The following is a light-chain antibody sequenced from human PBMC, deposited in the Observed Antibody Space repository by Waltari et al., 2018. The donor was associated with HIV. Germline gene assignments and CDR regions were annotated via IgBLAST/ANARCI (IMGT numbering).Light chain of an antibody. Sequence: QSVLTQPPSASGTPGQGVTIYCVGDSSNIGSNYVYGYHQLPGTAPKVLIYRNNQRPSGVPDRFSGSKSGASASLTISGLRTADEAVYFCETRDGSLKVFGGGTKLTVL. CDR2: RNN. CDR3: ETRDGSLKV. J-gene: IGLJ3*02. V-gene: IGLV1-47*01. CDR1: SSNIGSNY.